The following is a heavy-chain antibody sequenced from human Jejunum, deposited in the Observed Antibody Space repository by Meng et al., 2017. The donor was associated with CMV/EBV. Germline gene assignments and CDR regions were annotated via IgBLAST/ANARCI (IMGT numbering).Heavy chain of an antibody. CDR3: ARDLFVQSLGMDY. V-gene: IGHV1-18*01. CDR2: VNGDSAYP. D-gene: IGHD3-3*01. J-gene: IGHJ4*02. Sequence: CKASGYTFSDYGIGWVRQAPGQGLEWLRRVNGDSAYPNDAQKFQGRITMTTDTSTSTAYMELRSLRYDDTAIYYCARDLFVQSLGMDYWGQGTLVTVSS. CDR1: GYTFSDYG.